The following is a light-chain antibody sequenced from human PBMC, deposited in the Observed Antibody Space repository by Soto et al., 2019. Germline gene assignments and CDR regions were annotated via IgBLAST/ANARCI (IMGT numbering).Light chain of an antibody. V-gene: IGKV3-11*01. CDR2: DTS. CDR1: QSVSSN. Sequence: EIVLIQSPATLSLSPGETATLSCRASQSVSSNHLGWYQQKPGQAPRLLIYDTSKRATGIPARFSGSGSGTDFTLTISRLEPEDFAVYYCQQRSNFWTFGQGTKVEIK. J-gene: IGKJ1*01. CDR3: QQRSNFWT.